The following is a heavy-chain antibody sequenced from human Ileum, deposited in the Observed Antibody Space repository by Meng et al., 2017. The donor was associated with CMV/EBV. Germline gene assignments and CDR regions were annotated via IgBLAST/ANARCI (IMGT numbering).Heavy chain of an antibody. V-gene: IGHV3-74*01. J-gene: IGHJ4*02. Sequence: GESLKISCAASGFTLSSFWMHWVRQAPGKGLVWVSRINSDGSSTTYADSLKGRFIIPRDNAKNTLYLQMNSLRTEDTAVYYCARGGVTTGAVINYWGQGTLVTVSS. D-gene: IGHD3-3*01. CDR2: INSDGSST. CDR1: GFTLSSFW. CDR3: ARGGVTTGAVINY.